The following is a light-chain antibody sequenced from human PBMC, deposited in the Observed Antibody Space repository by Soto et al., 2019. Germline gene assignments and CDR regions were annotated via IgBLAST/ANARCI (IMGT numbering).Light chain of an antibody. CDR2: GAS. J-gene: IGKJ3*01. CDR3: QQYGRSPFT. CDR1: QSVSSNN. Sequence: EIVLTQSPGTLSLSPGERATLSCRASQSVSSNNLAWYQQRPGQAPRVVISGASPRATGIPERFTGSGSRTDFTLTISSLEPEAFAVYYGQQYGRSPFTFGPGTKVDIK. V-gene: IGKV3-20*01.